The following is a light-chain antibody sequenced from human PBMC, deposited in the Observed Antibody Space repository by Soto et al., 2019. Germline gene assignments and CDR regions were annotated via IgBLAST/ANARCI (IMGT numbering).Light chain of an antibody. CDR3: QRRWRWPSNT. CDR2: ETS. Sequence: RQTIRSKVAWYQQKPCHAPRLLISETSNRVIGIPPRFSGSGSGADFTLTISSLDPEDSEIYYCQRRWRWPSNTFGQGTRLEI. V-gene: IGKV3-11*01. J-gene: IGKJ5*01. CDR1: QTIRSK.